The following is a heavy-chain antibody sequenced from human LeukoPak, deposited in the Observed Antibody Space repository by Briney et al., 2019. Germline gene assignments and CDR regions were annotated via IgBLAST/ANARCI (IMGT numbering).Heavy chain of an antibody. Sequence: ASVKVSCKASGGTFSGYAISWVRQAPGQGLEWMGGIIPIFGTANYAQKFQGRVTITTDESTSTAYMELSSLRSEDTAVYYCARGKGRLRFLEWLPKPFDYWGQGTLVTVSS. J-gene: IGHJ4*02. CDR2: IIPIFGTA. D-gene: IGHD3-3*01. CDR1: GGTFSGYA. CDR3: ARGKGRLRFLEWLPKPFDY. V-gene: IGHV1-69*05.